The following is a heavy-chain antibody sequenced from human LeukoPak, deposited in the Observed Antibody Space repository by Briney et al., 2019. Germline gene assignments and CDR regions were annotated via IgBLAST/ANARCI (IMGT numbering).Heavy chain of an antibody. CDR1: GGSISSYY. CDR3: ARDVLGYYSWGAFDI. V-gene: IGHV4-4*09. D-gene: IGHD3-22*01. Sequence: SETLSLTCTVFGGSISSYYCNWIRQPPGRGLEWIGYIYSSGGTKYNPSLQSRVTISLDTSKNQFSLKLSSVTAADTAVYYCARDVLGYYSWGAFDIWGQGTLVTVSS. CDR2: IYSSGGT. J-gene: IGHJ3*02.